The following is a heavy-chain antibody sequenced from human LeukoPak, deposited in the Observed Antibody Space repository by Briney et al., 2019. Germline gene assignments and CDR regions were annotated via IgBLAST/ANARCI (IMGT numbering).Heavy chain of an antibody. J-gene: IGHJ4*02. Sequence: GASVKVSCKASGYTFTGYYMHWVRQAPGQGLEWMGRINPSSGGTNYAQKFQGRVTMTRDTSISTAYMELSRLRSDDTAVYYCARDLDYVWGSYRRNPFDYWGQGTLVTVST. CDR3: ARDLDYVWGSYRRNPFDY. V-gene: IGHV1-2*06. CDR2: INPSSGGT. D-gene: IGHD3-16*02. CDR1: GYTFTGYY.